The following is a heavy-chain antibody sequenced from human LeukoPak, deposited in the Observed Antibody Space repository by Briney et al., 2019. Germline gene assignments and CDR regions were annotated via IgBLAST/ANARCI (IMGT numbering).Heavy chain of an antibody. CDR2: LSEGGTAR. V-gene: IGHV3-7*03. D-gene: IGHD6-25*01. CDR1: GFTVSSYY. Sequence: GGSLRLSCATSGFTVSSYYMTWVRQAPGKGLEWLAHLSEGGTARYNVNSGRGRFTISRDNARNALYLQMDSLRTEDTAIYYCARDGGSYRFDHWGQGTLVTVSS. J-gene: IGHJ4*02. CDR3: ARDGGSYRFDH.